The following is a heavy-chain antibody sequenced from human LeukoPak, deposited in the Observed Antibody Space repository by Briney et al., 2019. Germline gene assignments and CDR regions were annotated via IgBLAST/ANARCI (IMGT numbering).Heavy chain of an antibody. J-gene: IGHJ5*02. Sequence: GASVKVSCKASGYTFTSHYMHWVRQAPEKRLEWMGWISAYNGNTNYAQKLQGRVTMTTDTSTSTAYMELSSLRSEDTAVYYCARERPSIAAAGTWDWFDPWGQGTLVTVSS. CDR1: GYTFTSHY. CDR3: ARERPSIAAAGTWDWFDP. CDR2: ISAYNGNT. V-gene: IGHV1-18*04. D-gene: IGHD6-13*01.